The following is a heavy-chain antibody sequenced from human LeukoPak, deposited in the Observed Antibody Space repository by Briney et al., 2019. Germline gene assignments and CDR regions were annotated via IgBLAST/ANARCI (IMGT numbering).Heavy chain of an antibody. Sequence: SETLSLTCTVSGYSISSGYYWGWIRQPPGKGLEWIGSIYHSGSTYYNPSLKSRVTISVDTPKNQFSLKLSSVTAADTAVYYCARHDYGDHFDYWGQGTLVTVSS. J-gene: IGHJ4*02. CDR2: IYHSGST. CDR1: GYSISSGYY. D-gene: IGHD4-17*01. CDR3: ARHDYGDHFDY. V-gene: IGHV4-38-2*02.